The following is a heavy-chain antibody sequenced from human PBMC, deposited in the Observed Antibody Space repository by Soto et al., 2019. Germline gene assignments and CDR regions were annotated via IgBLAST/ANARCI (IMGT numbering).Heavy chain of an antibody. V-gene: IGHV4-30-2*06. CDR3: AVSRRPAAGAPPYNWFDP. J-gene: IGHJ5*02. D-gene: IGHD6-13*01. CDR2: IYHSETT. CDR1: GASITSGGYS. Sequence: SETLSLTCAVSGASITSGGYSWSWIRQSAGRVLEWIGYIYHSETTYYNPSLKSRVTISVDRSKNHFSLKLTSVTAADTAVYFCAVSRRPAAGAPPYNWFDPWGQGTLVTVSS.